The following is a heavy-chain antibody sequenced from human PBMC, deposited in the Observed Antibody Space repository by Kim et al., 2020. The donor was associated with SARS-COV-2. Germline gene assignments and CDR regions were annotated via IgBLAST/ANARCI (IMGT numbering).Heavy chain of an antibody. CDR1: GFTFSDYY. CDR3: ARRGGGYYDILTGYLTLGSFAY. CDR2: ISSSGSTI. V-gene: IGHV3-11*01. J-gene: IGHJ4*02. Sequence: GGSLKLSCAASGFTFSDYYMSWIRQAPGKGLEWVSYISSSGSTIYYADSVKGRFTISRDNAKNSLYLQMNSLRAEDTAVYYCARRGGGYYDILTGYLTLGSFAYWGQGTLFTASS. D-gene: IGHD3-9*01.